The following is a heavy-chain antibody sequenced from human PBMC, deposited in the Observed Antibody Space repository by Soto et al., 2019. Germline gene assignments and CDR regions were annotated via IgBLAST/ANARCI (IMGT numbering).Heavy chain of an antibody. CDR3: AKDASYYDFWSGWTPKDFAY. V-gene: IGHV3-23*01. D-gene: IGHD3-3*01. CDR1: GFTFSSYA. Sequence: GGSLRLSCAASGFTFSSYAMSWVRQAPGKGLEWVSAISGSGGSTYYADSVKGRFTISRDNSKNTLYLQMNSLRAEDTAVYYCAKDASYYDFWSGWTPKDFAYWGQGTLVTVSS. J-gene: IGHJ4*02. CDR2: ISGSGGST.